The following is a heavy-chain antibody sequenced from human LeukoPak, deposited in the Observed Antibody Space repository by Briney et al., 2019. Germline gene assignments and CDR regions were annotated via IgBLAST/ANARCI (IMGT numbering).Heavy chain of an antibody. CDR2: IWYDGSNK. D-gene: IGHD3-22*01. J-gene: IGHJ4*02. CDR3: ARDLRYYYDSSVQYYFDY. Sequence: PGRSLRLSCAASGFTFSSYGMHWVRQAPGKGLEWVAVIWYDGSNKYYADSVKGRFTISRDNSKNTLYLQMNSLRAEDTAVYYCARDLRYYYDSSVQYYFDYWGQGTLVTASS. CDR1: GFTFSSYG. V-gene: IGHV3-33*01.